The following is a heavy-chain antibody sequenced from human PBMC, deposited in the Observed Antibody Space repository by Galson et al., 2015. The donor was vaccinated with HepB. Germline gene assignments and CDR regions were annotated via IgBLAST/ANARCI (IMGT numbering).Heavy chain of an antibody. CDR2: ISSSSSTI. CDR3: ARAGGGSYYPRDGYFDY. J-gene: IGHJ4*02. D-gene: IGHD1-26*01. V-gene: IGHV3-48*04. Sequence: SLRLSCAASGFTFSSYSMNWVRQAPGKGLEWVSYISSSSSTIYYADSVKGRFTISRDNAKNSLYLQMNSLRAEDTAVYYCARAGGGSYYPRDGYFDYWGQGTLVTVSS. CDR1: GFTFSSYS.